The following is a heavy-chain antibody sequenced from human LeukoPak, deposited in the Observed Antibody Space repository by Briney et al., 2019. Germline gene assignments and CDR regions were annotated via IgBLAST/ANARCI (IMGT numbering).Heavy chain of an antibody. V-gene: IGHV1-18*01. Sequence: DSVKVSRKASGYTFTSYGISWVRQAPGQGLEWMGWISAYKGNTNYAQKLQGRVTMTTDTSTSTAYMELRSLRSDDTAVYYCARMGNYYGSSGSYDAFDIWGQGTMVTVSS. CDR2: ISAYKGNT. D-gene: IGHD3-22*01. CDR3: ARMGNYYGSSGSYDAFDI. J-gene: IGHJ3*02. CDR1: GYTFTSYG.